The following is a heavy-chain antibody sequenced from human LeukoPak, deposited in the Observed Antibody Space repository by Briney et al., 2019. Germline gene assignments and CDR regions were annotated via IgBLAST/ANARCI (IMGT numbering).Heavy chain of an antibody. CDR3: ASTEWNYAR. J-gene: IGHJ4*02. CDR2: IHYSGST. Sequence: PSETLPLTCTVSGGSISSYYWSWMRQPPGKGLEWIGYIHYSGSTNYNPSLKSRVTISLDTSRTQFSLKLTSVTAADTAVYYCASTEWNYARWGQGTLVTVSS. D-gene: IGHD1-7*01. CDR1: GGSISSYY. V-gene: IGHV4-59*08.